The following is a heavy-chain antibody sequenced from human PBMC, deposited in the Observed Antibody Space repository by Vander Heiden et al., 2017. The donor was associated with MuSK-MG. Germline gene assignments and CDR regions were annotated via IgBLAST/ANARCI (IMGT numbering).Heavy chain of an antibody. J-gene: IGHJ5*02. CDR3: ARESRYGSGGFDP. V-gene: IGHV4-4*07. D-gene: IGHD3-10*01. CDR2: LYPSGST. Sequence: QVQLQESGPGLVKPSETLSLTGIVSGVSISSYYWGGIRQPAGKGLEWIGRLYPSGSTNYNPSLKSRLIMSVDTSKNQFSLKLRYMTAADTAVYYCARESRYGSGGFDPWGQGTLVTVSS. CDR1: GVSISSYY.